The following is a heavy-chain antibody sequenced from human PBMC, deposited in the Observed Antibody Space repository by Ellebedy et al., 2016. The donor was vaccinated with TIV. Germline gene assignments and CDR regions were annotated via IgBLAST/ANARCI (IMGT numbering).Heavy chain of an antibody. Sequence: GESLKISXATSGFAFSDYLFYWVRQAPGKGLEWASSLSANGVDIAYADSVKGRFTIFRDNSKNTLYLQMNSLRAEDTAIYYWARRVLEDDGRGGMDFWGQGTLVTVSS. D-gene: IGHD3-16*01. CDR1: GFAFSDYL. V-gene: IGHV3-23*01. CDR3: ARRVLEDDGRGGMDF. J-gene: IGHJ4*02. CDR2: LSANGVDI.